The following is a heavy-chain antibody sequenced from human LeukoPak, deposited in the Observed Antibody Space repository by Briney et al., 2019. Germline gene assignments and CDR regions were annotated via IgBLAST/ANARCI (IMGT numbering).Heavy chain of an antibody. CDR3: ARVVATVVTLDAFDI. J-gene: IGHJ3*02. Sequence: GGSLRLSCAASGFTFSSYAMHWVRQAPGKGLEWVAVISYDGSNKYYADSVKGRFTISRDNSKNTLYLQMNSLRAEDTAVYYCARVVATVVTLDAFDIWGQGTMVTVSS. CDR2: ISYDGSNK. V-gene: IGHV3-30-3*01. D-gene: IGHD4-23*01. CDR1: GFTFSSYA.